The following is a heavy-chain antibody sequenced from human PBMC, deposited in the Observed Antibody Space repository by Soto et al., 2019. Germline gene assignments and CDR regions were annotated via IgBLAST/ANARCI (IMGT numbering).Heavy chain of an antibody. CDR3: ARSLSTIAARPDS. D-gene: IGHD6-6*01. J-gene: IGHJ4*02. V-gene: IGHV1-2*02. CDR2: INPNTGGT. CDR1: GYAFTAYF. Sequence: GASVKVSCKTSGYAFTAYFMHWVRQAPGQGLEWMGWINPNTGGTYYAQKFQGRVTMTRDTSIGTAFLDLRRLRSDDTAVYFCARSLSTIAARPDSWGQGTLVTVSS.